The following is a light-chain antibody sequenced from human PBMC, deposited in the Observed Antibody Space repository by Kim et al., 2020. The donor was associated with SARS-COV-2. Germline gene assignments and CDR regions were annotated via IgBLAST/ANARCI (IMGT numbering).Light chain of an antibody. V-gene: IGLV1-40*01. CDR3: QSYDNSLSGYV. CDR1: SSNIGAGYD. CDR2: GND. Sequence: QGVPISCTGSSSNIGAGYDVHWYQQFPGAAPKFLIYGNDNRPSGVPDRFSGSKSGTSASLAITGLQPEDEADYYCQSYDNSLSGYVFGTGTKVTVL. J-gene: IGLJ1*01.